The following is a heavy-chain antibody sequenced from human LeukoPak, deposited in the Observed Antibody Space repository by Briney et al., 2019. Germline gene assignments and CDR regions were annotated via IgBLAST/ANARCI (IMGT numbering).Heavy chain of an antibody. CDR1: GYTFTSYD. V-gene: IGHV1-2*02. J-gene: IGHJ4*02. CDR3: ARALLQWLVRGDFDY. Sequence: ASVKVSCKASGYTFTSYDINWVRQATGQGLEWMGWINPNSGGTNYAQKFQGRVTMTRDTSISTAYMELSRLRSDDTAVYYCARALLQWLVRGDFDYWGQGTLVTVSS. CDR2: INPNSGGT. D-gene: IGHD6-19*01.